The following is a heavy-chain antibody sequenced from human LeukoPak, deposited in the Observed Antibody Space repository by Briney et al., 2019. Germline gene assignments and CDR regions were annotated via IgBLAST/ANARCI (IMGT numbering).Heavy chain of an antibody. CDR2: ISCSGGST. CDR1: GFTFSSYA. V-gene: IGHV3-23*01. CDR3: AREYYDSSPPDY. Sequence: GGSLRLSCAASGFTFSSYAMSWVRQAPGKGLEWVSAISCSGGSTYYADSVKGRFTISRDNSKNTLYLQMNSLRSDDTAVYYCAREYYDSSPPDYWGQGTLVTVSS. D-gene: IGHD3-22*01. J-gene: IGHJ4*02.